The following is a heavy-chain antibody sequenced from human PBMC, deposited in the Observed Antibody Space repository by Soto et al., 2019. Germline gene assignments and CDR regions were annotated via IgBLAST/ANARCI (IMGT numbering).Heavy chain of an antibody. D-gene: IGHD1-7*01. CDR1: GGSISSGGYY. CDR3: ARNGVGTVLGGYYYNYGMDV. CDR2: IYYSGST. V-gene: IGHV4-31*03. Sequence: SETLPFTCTDSGGSISSGGYYWSWIRQHPGKGLEWIGYIYYSGSTYYNPSLKSRVTISVDTSKNQFSLKLSSVTAADTAVYYCARNGVGTVLGGYYYNYGMDVWGQGTTVTVSS. J-gene: IGHJ6*02.